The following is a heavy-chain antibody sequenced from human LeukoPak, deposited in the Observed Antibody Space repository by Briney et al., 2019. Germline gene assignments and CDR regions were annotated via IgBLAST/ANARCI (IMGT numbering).Heavy chain of an antibody. Sequence: GGSLRLSCTASGLAFSSYGMHWARQAPGKGLEWVAFMQYDGSQIYYVDSVKGRFTISRDNFKNALYLQMNDLRPGDTAIYYCAEKAAAFYFDYWGQGTLVTVSS. D-gene: IGHD6-13*01. CDR1: GLAFSSYG. J-gene: IGHJ4*02. CDR2: MQYDGSQI. V-gene: IGHV3-30*02. CDR3: AEKAAAFYFDY.